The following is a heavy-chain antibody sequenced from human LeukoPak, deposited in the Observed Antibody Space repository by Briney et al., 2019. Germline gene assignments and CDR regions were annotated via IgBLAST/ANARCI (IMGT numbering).Heavy chain of an antibody. CDR3: AGTPLRAGSGSYFRDYNWFDP. CDR2: MYHSGST. Sequence: SETLSLTCSVSGYSISSAYYWGWIRQPPGKGLEWIGTMYHSGSTNYNPSLKSRVTISVDTSKNQFSLKLSSVTAADTAVYYCAGTPLRAGSGSYFRDYNWFDPWGQGTLVTVSS. J-gene: IGHJ5*02. CDR1: GYSISSAYY. D-gene: IGHD3-10*01. V-gene: IGHV4-38-2*02.